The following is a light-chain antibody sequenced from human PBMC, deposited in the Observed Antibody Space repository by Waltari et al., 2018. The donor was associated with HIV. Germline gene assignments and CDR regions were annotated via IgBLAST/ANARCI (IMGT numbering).Light chain of an antibody. V-gene: IGLV1-47*01. CDR1: SSNIGRNY. Sequence: QSVLTQPPSASGTPGQRVTISCSGSSSNIGRNYVCWYQQLPGTAPKLLIYRNNHRPSGVPGRFSGSKSGTSASLAISGLRSEDEGDYYCAAWDDNLSGLFGGGTKLTVL. J-gene: IGLJ2*01. CDR3: AAWDDNLSGL. CDR2: RNN.